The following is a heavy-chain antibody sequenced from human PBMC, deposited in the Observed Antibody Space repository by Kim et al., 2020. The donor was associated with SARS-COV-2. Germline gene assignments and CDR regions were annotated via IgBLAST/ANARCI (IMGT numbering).Heavy chain of an antibody. V-gene: IGHV3-64D*06. J-gene: IGHJ5*02. Sequence: GGSTYYADAVQGRFTISSDNPKTTLYLQMSSLRAKDTAVYYCVKNWNSDHWGQGTLVTVSS. D-gene: IGHD1-7*01. CDR3: VKNWNSDH. CDR2: GGST.